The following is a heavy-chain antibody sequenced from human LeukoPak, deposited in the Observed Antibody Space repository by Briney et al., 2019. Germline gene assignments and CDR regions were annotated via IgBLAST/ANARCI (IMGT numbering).Heavy chain of an antibody. D-gene: IGHD2-15*01. CDR1: GYTFTDYY. CDR3: ATLWSRYCSGGSCYDRYYFDY. J-gene: IGHJ4*02. Sequence: ASVKVSCKVSGYTFTDYYMHWVQQAPGKGLERMGLVDPEDGETIYAEKFQGRVTITADTSTDTAYMELSSLRSEDTAVYYCATLWSRYCSGGSCYDRYYFDYWGQGTLVTVSS. V-gene: IGHV1-69-2*01. CDR2: VDPEDGET.